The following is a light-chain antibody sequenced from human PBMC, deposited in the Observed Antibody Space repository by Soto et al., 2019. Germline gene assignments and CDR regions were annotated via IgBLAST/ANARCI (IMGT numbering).Light chain of an antibody. Sequence: QSVLTHPPSASWTPGHRIIISCSGSTSNIESHSVNWFQQVPGTAPRLLIITNNQRPSGVPDRFSGSKSGASASLAISGLQSEDEATYYCATWDDSRKGVFGTGTKVTVL. J-gene: IGLJ1*01. CDR1: TSNIESHS. V-gene: IGLV1-44*01. CDR3: ATWDDSRKGV. CDR2: TNN.